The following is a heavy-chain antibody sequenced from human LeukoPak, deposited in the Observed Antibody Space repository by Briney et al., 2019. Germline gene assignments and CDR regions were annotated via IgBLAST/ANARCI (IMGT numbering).Heavy chain of an antibody. CDR3: ARDPYYDFWSGYPYFDY. V-gene: IGHV3-21*01. Sequence: GGSLRLSCAASGFTFSSYSMNWVRQAPGKGLEWVSSISSSSSYIYYADSVKGRFTISRDNAKNSLYLQMNSLRAEDTAVYYCARDPYYDFWSGYPYFDYWGQGTLVTVSS. J-gene: IGHJ4*02. D-gene: IGHD3-3*01. CDR2: ISSSSSYI. CDR1: GFTFSSYS.